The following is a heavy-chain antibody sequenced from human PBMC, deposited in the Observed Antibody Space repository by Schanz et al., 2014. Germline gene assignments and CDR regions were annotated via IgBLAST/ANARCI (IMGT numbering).Heavy chain of an antibody. V-gene: IGHV3-11*03. Sequence: AQLLESGGGLVQPGGSLRLSCAASGFTFSDYYMTWMRQAPGKGLEWISYISNSGTYTKYADSVKGRFVISRDNARSSLYLQMSSLRDGDTAVYYCASVIMVAGNHRDGRDVWGQGTTVIVSS. D-gene: IGHD6-19*01. J-gene: IGHJ6*02. CDR2: ISNSGTYT. CDR3: ASVIMVAGNHRDGRDV. CDR1: GFTFSDYY.